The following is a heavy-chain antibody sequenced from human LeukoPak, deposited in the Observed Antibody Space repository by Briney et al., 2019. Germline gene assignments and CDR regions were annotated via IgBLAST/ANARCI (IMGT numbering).Heavy chain of an antibody. Sequence: GGSLRLSCTVAGFTVSSNYMSWVRQAPGKGLEWVSVIYGGGSTYYADAVSGRFIISRDNDKNSLYLQMNSLRAEDTAVYYCARDRGARGRGLAWGQGTQVTVSS. CDR2: IYGGGST. CDR3: ARDRGARGRGLA. D-gene: IGHD3-10*01. CDR1: GFTVSSNY. V-gene: IGHV3-53*01. J-gene: IGHJ5*02.